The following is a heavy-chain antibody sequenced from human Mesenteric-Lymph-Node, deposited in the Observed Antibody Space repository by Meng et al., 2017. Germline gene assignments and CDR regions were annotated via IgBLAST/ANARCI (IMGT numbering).Heavy chain of an antibody. CDR1: GYTFTSYG. Sequence: ASVKVSCKASGYTFTSYGISWVRQAPGQGLEWMGWISAYNGNTNYAQKLQGRVTMTTDTSTSTAYMELRSLRAEDTAVYYCARARYYYGSGILWGQGTLVTVSS. D-gene: IGHD3-10*01. V-gene: IGHV1-18*01. J-gene: IGHJ4*02. CDR3: ARARYYYGSGIL. CDR2: ISAYNGNT.